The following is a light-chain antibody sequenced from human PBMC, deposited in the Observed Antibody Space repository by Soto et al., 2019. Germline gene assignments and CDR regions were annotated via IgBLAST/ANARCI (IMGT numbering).Light chain of an antibody. CDR3: QQYGSSGT. CDR2: DAS. V-gene: IGKV3-20*01. J-gene: IGKJ1*01. Sequence: ENVLTQSPGTLSLSPGESATLSCRASQNVARNYLAWFQQRPGQAPRLLIYDASYRATDIPPRFSGSGSGTDFTLTISRLEPEDFAVYYCQQYGSSGTFGQGTKVDIK. CDR1: QNVARNY.